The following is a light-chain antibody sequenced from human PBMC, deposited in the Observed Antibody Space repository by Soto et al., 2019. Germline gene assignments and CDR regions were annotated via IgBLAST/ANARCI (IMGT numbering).Light chain of an antibody. V-gene: IGKV2-28*01. Sequence: DIVMTQSPLSLPVTPGEPASISCRSSQSLLHSNGYNYLDWYLQKPGQSPQLLIHLASNRASGVPDRFSGSGSGTDFTLRISRVEAEDVGLYYCMQALQTPLTFGGGTKVDIK. CDR1: QSLLHSNGYNY. J-gene: IGKJ4*01. CDR2: LAS. CDR3: MQALQTPLT.